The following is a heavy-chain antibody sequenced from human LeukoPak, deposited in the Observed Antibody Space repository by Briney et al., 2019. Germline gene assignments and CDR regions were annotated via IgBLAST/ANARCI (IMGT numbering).Heavy chain of an antibody. Sequence: GGSLRLSCAASGFTFSSYGMHWVRQAPGKGLEWVSVIYSGGSTCYADSVKGRFTISRDNSKNTLYLQMNSLRAEDTAVYYCARETYYYGSGSWDYFDYWGQGTLVTVSS. J-gene: IGHJ4*02. D-gene: IGHD3-10*01. CDR1: GFTFSSYG. CDR2: IYSGGST. V-gene: IGHV3-66*01. CDR3: ARETYYYGSGSWDYFDY.